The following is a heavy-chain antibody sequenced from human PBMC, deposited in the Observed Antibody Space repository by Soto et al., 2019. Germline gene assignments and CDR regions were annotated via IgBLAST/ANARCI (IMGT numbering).Heavy chain of an antibody. CDR3: AKASGYSYEKYYFDY. CDR2: ISASGAGT. V-gene: IGHV3-23*01. CDR1: GFTFSSYS. J-gene: IGHJ4*02. Sequence: GGALRLSRAASGFTFSSYSISWVRQAPGKGLEWVSTISASGAGTYYADSVKGRFTIARDNSKNTLYLQMNSLRAEDTAVYYCAKASGYSYEKYYFDYWGQGTLVTVSS. D-gene: IGHD5-18*01.